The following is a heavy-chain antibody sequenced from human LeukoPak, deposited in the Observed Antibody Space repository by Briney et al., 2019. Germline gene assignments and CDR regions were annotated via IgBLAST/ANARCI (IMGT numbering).Heavy chain of an antibody. CDR2: ISSSGTPK. J-gene: IGHJ4*02. Sequence: GGSLRLSCGASGFIFSDYYMSWIRQAPGKGLEWISYISSSGTPKYYADSVKGRFTISRDNAKKSLFLQMNSLRDEDTAVYYCVRDDGHHWFDFWGQGTLVTVSS. D-gene: IGHD1-1*01. CDR3: VRDDGHHWFDF. CDR1: GFIFSDYY. V-gene: IGHV3-11*01.